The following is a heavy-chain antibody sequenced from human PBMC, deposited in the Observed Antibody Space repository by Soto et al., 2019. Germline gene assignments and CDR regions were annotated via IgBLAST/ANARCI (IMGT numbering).Heavy chain of an antibody. CDR3: AKGHSDSGRTFDI. J-gene: IGHJ3*02. CDR2: ISYDGSNK. CDR1: GFTFSSYG. V-gene: IGHV3-30*18. D-gene: IGHD4-4*01. Sequence: GGSLRLSCAASGFTFSSYGMHWVRQAPGKGLEWVAVISYDGSNKYYADSVKGRFTISRDNSKNTLCLQMNSLRAEDTAVYYCAKGHSDSGRTFDIWGQGTMVTVSS.